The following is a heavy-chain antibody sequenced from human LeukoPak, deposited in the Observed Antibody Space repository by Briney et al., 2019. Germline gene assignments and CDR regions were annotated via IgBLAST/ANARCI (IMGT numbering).Heavy chain of an antibody. CDR2: ISGSGGST. J-gene: IGHJ6*02. V-gene: IGHV3-23*01. CDR3: AKDGSIEMATNYYYYYGMDV. CDR1: GFTFSSYA. D-gene: IGHD5-24*01. Sequence: GGSLRPSCAASGFTFSSYAMSWVRQAPGKGLEWVSAISGSGGSTYYADSVKGRFTISRDNSKNTLYLQMNSLRAEDTAVYYCAKDGSIEMATNYYYYYGMDVWGQGTTVTVSS.